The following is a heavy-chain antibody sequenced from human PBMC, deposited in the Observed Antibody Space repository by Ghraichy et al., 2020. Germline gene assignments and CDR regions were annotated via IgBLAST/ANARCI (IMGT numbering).Heavy chain of an antibody. CDR3: AKEPISAAGHQLDC. CDR1: GFIFSSYA. Sequence: GGSLRLSCAASGFIFSSYAMNWVRQAPGKSLEWVSAISGSGGYTYYADSVKGRFTISRDNSKNTLYLHLNSLRAEDTAIYYCAKEPISAAGHQLDCWGQGTLVTVSS. D-gene: IGHD6-13*01. CDR2: ISGSGGYT. V-gene: IGHV3-23*01. J-gene: IGHJ4*02.